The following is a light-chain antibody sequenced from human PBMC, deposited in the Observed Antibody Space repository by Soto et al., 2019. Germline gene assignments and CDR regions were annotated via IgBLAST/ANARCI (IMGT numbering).Light chain of an antibody. CDR3: QQYYATPRT. CDR1: QSVLYNSNNKNY. V-gene: IGKV4-1*01. J-gene: IGKJ1*01. CDR2: WAS. Sequence: DIVMTQSPDSLAVSLGERATINCKSSQSVLYNSNNKNYLAWYQQKPGQPPKLLIYWASTRESGVPDRFSGSGSGTDFTLTISSLQAEDVAVYYCQQYYATPRTFGQGTKAEIK.